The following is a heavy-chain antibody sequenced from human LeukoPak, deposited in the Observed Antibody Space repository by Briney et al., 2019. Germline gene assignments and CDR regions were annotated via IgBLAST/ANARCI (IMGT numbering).Heavy chain of an antibody. D-gene: IGHD1-1*01. Sequence: GGSLRFSCAASGFTVSSNYMSWVRQAPGKGLEWVSVIYSGGSTYYADSVKGRFTISRDNSKNTLYLQMNSLRAEDTAVYYCARDRYPPDAFDIWGQGTMVPVSS. CDR2: IYSGGST. CDR1: GFTVSSNY. J-gene: IGHJ3*02. CDR3: ARDRYPPDAFDI. V-gene: IGHV3-66*01.